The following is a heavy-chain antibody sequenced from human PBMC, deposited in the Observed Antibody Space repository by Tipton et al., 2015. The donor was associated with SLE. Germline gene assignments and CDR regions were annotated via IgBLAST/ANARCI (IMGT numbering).Heavy chain of an antibody. Sequence: TLSLTCTVSGGSISSSSYYWGWIRQPPGKGLEWIGYIYYSGSTNYNPSLKSRVTISVDTSKNQFSLKLSSVTAADTAVYYCARDFTVAGTGAFDIWGQGTMVTVSS. V-gene: IGHV4-61*01. CDR2: IYYSGST. CDR1: GGSISSSSYY. J-gene: IGHJ3*02. CDR3: ARDFTVAGTGAFDI. D-gene: IGHD6-19*01.